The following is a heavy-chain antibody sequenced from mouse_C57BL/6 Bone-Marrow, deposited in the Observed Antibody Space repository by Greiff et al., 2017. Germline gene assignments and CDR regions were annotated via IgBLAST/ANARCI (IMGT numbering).Heavy chain of an antibody. CDR3: ERRWLPLSAMDY. CDR1: GYTFTSYW. D-gene: IGHD2-2*01. J-gene: IGHJ4*01. CDR2: IDPSDSYT. Sequence: QVQLQQPGAELVRPGTSVKLSCKASGYTFTSYWMHWVKQRPGQGLEWIGVIDPSDSYTNYNQKFKGKATLTVDTSSSTAYMQLSSLTSEDSAVYYCERRWLPLSAMDYWGQGTSVTVSS. V-gene: IGHV1-59*01.